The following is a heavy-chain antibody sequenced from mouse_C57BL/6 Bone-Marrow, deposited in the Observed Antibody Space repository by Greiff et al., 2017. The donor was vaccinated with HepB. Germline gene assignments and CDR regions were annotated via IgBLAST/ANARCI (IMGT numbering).Heavy chain of an antibody. V-gene: IGHV1-50*01. CDR3: ARYRFDY. Sequence: QVQLKQPGAELVKPGASVKLSCKASGYTFTSYWMQWVKQRPGQGLEWIGEIDPSDSYTNYNQKFKGKATLTVDTSSSTAYMQLSSLTSEDSAVYYCARYRFDYWGQGTTLTVSS. CDR1: GYTFTSYW. J-gene: IGHJ2*01. CDR2: IDPSDSYT.